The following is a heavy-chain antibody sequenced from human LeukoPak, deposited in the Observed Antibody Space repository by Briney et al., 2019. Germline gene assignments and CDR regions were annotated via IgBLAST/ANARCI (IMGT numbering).Heavy chain of an antibody. CDR1: GGSFRGYY. CDR2: INHSGST. V-gene: IGHV4-34*01. Sequence: SETLSLTCAVYGGSFRGYYWSWIRQPPGKGLEWIGEINHSGSTNYNPSLKSRVTISVDTSKNQFSLKLSSVTAADTAVYYCARGYSGYDFLPALWGQGTLVTVSS. J-gene: IGHJ4*02. D-gene: IGHD5-12*01. CDR3: ARGYSGYDFLPAL.